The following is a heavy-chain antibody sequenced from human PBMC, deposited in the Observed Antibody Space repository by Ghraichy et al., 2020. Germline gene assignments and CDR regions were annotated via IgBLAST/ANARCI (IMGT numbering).Heavy chain of an antibody. V-gene: IGHV3-64*02. Sequence: GESLNISCAASGFTFSSYAMHWVRQAPGKGLEYVSAISSNGGSTYYADSVKGRFTISRDNSKNTLYLQMGSLRAEDMAVYYCARGSGYGDPSFYFDYWGQGTLVTVSS. CDR3: ARGSGYGDPSFYFDY. J-gene: IGHJ4*02. CDR2: ISSNGGST. D-gene: IGHD4-17*01. CDR1: GFTFSSYA.